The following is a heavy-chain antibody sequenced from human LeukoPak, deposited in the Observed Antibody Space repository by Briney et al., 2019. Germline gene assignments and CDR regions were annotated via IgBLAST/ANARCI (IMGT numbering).Heavy chain of an antibody. V-gene: IGHV4-39*01. D-gene: IGHD6-25*01. J-gene: IGHJ3*01. CDR2: IHYTATT. CDR3: ARLGAANL. Sequence: SETLSLTCTISGGSISSNRYYWAWIRQPPEKGLEWIGTIHYTATTYYDPSLKSRVTISVDTSNDQFFLKLNSVTAADTAVYYCARLGAANLWGQGTMVTVSS. CDR1: GGSISSNRYY.